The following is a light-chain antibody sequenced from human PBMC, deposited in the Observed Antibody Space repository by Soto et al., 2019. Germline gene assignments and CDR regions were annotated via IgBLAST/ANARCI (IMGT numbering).Light chain of an antibody. Sequence: EIVLTQSPAPLSLSPGERATLSCMASQSVSSYLAWYQQKPGQAPRLLIYDASNRATGIPARFSGSGSGTDFTLTISSLEPEDFAVYYCQQRSNWPLTFGQGTRLEIK. J-gene: IGKJ5*01. CDR1: QSVSSY. CDR3: QQRSNWPLT. V-gene: IGKV3-11*01. CDR2: DAS.